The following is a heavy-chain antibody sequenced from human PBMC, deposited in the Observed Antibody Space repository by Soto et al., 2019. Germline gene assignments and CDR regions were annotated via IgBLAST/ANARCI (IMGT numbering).Heavy chain of an antibody. CDR3: ARGYCSGGSCYEPYYYFYMDV. D-gene: IGHD2-15*01. CDR1: VYSFTKFG. CDR2: ISTSNGKT. Sequence: ASLKVSYKASVYSFTKFGISWVRQGPGQGLEWMGWISTSNGKTNYAQKFQGIVIVTTDTSTSTAYMELRSLRSDDTAVYYCARGYCSGGSCYEPYYYFYMDVWGKGTTVTVSS. V-gene: IGHV1-18*01. J-gene: IGHJ6*03.